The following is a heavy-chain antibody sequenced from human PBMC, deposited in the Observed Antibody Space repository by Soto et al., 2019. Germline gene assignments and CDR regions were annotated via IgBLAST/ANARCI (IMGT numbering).Heavy chain of an antibody. V-gene: IGHV4-59*01. CDR2: IYYSGST. CDR3: ERCFSSSPYYFDY. J-gene: IGHJ4*02. CDR1: GGSISSYY. Sequence: SETLSLTCTVSGGSISSYYWSWIRQPPGKGLEWIGYIYYSGSTNYNPSLKSRVTISVDTSKNQFSLKLSSVTAADTAVYYCERCFSSSPYYFDYWGQGTLVTVSS. D-gene: IGHD3-16*01.